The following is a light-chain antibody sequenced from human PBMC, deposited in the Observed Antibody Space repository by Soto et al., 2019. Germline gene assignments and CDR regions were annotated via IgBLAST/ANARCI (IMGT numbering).Light chain of an antibody. V-gene: IGKV1-39*01. J-gene: IGKJ5*01. CDR2: AAS. CDR1: QSISSY. CDR3: RQSYSTPIT. Sequence: DRQMTQSPSTLAASVGDRGTITCRASQSISSYLNWYQQKPGKAPKLLSYAASSLQSGVPSRFSGSGSGTDFTLTISSLQPEDFATYYCRQSYSTPITFGQGTRLEI.